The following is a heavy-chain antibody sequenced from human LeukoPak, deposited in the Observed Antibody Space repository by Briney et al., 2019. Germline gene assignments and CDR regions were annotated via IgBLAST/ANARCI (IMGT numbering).Heavy chain of an antibody. V-gene: IGHV1-69*13. CDR1: GGTFSSYA. CDR3: ASLPAYYYYGMDV. J-gene: IGHJ6*02. CDR2: IIPIFGTA. Sequence: ASVKVSCTASGGTFSSYAISWVRQAPGQGLEWMGGIIPIFGTANYAQKFQGRVTITADESTSTAYMELSSLRSEDTAVYYCASLPAYYYYGMDVWGQGTTVTVSS.